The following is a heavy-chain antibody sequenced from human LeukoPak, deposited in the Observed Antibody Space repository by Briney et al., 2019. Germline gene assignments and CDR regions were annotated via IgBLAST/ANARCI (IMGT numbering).Heavy chain of an antibody. CDR3: ARDTSGSYSSPHDY. V-gene: IGHV3-21*01. CDR1: GFTFSSYW. Sequence: PGGSLRLSCAASGFTFSSYWMHWVRQAPGKGLEWVSSISTSSSYIYFADSVKGRFTISRDNAKNSLYLQMNSLRAEDTAVYYCARDTSGSYSSPHDYWGQGTLVTVSS. D-gene: IGHD1-26*01. CDR2: ISTSSSYI. J-gene: IGHJ4*02.